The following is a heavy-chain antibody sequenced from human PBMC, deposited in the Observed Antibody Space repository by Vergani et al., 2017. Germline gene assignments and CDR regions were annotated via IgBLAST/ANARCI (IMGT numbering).Heavy chain of an antibody. Sequence: QVQLVQSGAEVKKPGSSVKVSCKASGGTFSSYAISWVRQAPGQGLEWMGRINPNSGGTNYAQKFQGWVTMTRDTSISTAYMELSRLRSDDTAVYYCAREAVAGYYFDYWGQGTLVTVSS. J-gene: IGHJ4*02. CDR2: INPNSGGT. CDR1: GGTFSSYA. CDR3: AREAVAGYYFDY. D-gene: IGHD6-19*01. V-gene: IGHV1-2*04.